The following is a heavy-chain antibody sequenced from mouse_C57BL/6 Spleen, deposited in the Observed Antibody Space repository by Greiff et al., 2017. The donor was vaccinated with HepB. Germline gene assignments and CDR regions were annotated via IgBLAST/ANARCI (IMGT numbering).Heavy chain of an antibody. V-gene: IGHV5-17*01. Sequence: EVQVVESGGGLVKPGGSLKLSCAASGFTFSDYGMHWVRQAPEKGLEWVAYISSGSSTIYYADTVKGRFTISRDNAKNTLFLQMTSLRSEDTAMYYCARQGGDYAMDYWGQGTSVTVSS. J-gene: IGHJ4*01. CDR2: ISSGSSTI. CDR3: ARQGGDYAMDY. D-gene: IGHD3-3*01. CDR1: GFTFSDYG.